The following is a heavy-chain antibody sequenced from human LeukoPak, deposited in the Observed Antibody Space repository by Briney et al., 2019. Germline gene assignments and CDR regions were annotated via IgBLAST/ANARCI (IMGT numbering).Heavy chain of an antibody. Sequence: SETLSLTCTVSGGSISSGGYYWSWIRQPPGKGLEWIGYIYHSGSTYYNPSLKSRVTISVDRSKNQFSLKLSSVTAADTAVYYCARGGHWSGYYMYWGQGTLVTVSS. CDR2: IYHSGST. J-gene: IGHJ4*02. V-gene: IGHV4-30-2*01. CDR3: ARGGHWSGYYMY. D-gene: IGHD3-3*01. CDR1: GGSISSGGYY.